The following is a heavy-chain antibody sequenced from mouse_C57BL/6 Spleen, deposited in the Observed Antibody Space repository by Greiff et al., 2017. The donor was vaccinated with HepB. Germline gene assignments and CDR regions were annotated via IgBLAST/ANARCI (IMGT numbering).Heavy chain of an antibody. J-gene: IGHJ4*01. V-gene: IGHV1-42*01. CDR1: GYSFTGYY. CDR2: INPSTGGT. Sequence: EVQLQQSGPELVKPGASVKISCKASGYSFTGYYMNWVKQSPEKSLEWIGEINPSTGGTTYNQKFKAKATLTVDKSSSTAYMQLKSLTSEDSAVYYCARKGYGYDVAMDYWGQGTSVTVSS. D-gene: IGHD2-2*01. CDR3: ARKGYGYDVAMDY.